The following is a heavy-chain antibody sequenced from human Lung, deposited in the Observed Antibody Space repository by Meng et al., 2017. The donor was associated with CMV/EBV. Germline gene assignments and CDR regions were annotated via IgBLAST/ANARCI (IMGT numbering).Heavy chain of an antibody. CDR2: INAYNGDT. CDR3: ARVEVGITSGDY. Sequence: QAQRVQAGGGLRKPGASVELSCKASGYTFTNYGITWGRQAPGQGLEWMGWINAYNGDTNYAQTLQGRVTMTTDTSTSTAYMGLRSLRSDDTAVYYCARVEVGITSGDYWGQGTLVTVSS. CDR1: GYTFTNYG. V-gene: IGHV1-18*01. J-gene: IGHJ4*02. D-gene: IGHD1-26*01.